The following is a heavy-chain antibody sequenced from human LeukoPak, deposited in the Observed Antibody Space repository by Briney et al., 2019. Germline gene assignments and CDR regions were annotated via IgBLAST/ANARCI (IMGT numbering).Heavy chain of an antibody. CDR3: ARDRDYSNRYYYYGMDV. Sequence: SETLSLTCAVYGGSFSGYYWSWIRQHPGKGLEWIGYIYYSGSTYYNPSLKSRVTISVDTSKNQFSLKLSSVTAADTAVYYCARDRDYSNRYYYYGMDVWGQGTTVTVSS. CDR1: GGSFSGYY. D-gene: IGHD4-11*01. CDR2: IYYSGST. J-gene: IGHJ6*02. V-gene: IGHV4-31*11.